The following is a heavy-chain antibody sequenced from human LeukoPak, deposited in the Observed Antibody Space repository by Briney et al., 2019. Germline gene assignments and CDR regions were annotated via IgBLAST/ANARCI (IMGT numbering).Heavy chain of an antibody. CDR1: GYTFTSYD. CDR3: ARVGIVFRGFHSVVRGGYWFDP. V-gene: IGHV1-8*03. J-gene: IGHJ5*02. Sequence: ASVKVSCKASGYTFTSYDINWVRQATGQGLEWMGWMNPNSGNTGYAQKFQGRVTITRNTFISTAYMELSSLRSEDTAVYYCARVGIVFRGFHSVVRGGYWFDPWGQGTLVTVSS. CDR2: MNPNSGNT. D-gene: IGHD3-10*01.